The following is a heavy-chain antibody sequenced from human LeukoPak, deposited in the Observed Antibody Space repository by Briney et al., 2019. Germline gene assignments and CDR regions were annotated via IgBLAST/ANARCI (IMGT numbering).Heavy chain of an antibody. J-gene: IGHJ6*03. D-gene: IGHD2-2*02. V-gene: IGHV1-46*01. CDR1: GGTFSSYA. CDR2: INPSGGST. CDR3: ARVAAEVVGVPGPIGFGWLRRDYYYMDV. Sequence: GASVKVSCKASGGTFSSYAISWVRQAPGQGLEWMGIINPSGGSTSYAQKFQGRVTMTRDMSTSTVYMELSSLRSEDTAVYYCARVAAEVVGVPGPIGFGWLRRDYYYMDVWGKGTTVTVSS.